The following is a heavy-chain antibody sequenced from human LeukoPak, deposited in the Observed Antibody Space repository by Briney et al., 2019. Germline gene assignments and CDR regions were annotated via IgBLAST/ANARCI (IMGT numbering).Heavy chain of an antibody. CDR1: GGSFSGYY. Sequence: PSETLSLTCAVYGGSFSGYYWSWIRQPPGKGLEWIGEINHSGSTNYNPSLKSRVTISVDTSKNQFSLKLSSVTAADTAVYYCASPYYDSSGYSFDPWGQGTLVTVSS. V-gene: IGHV4-34*01. J-gene: IGHJ5*02. D-gene: IGHD3-22*01. CDR2: INHSGST. CDR3: ASPYYDSSGYSFDP.